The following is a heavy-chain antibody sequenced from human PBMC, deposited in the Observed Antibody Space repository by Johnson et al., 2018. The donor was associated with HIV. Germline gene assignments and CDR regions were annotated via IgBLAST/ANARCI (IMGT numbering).Heavy chain of an antibody. D-gene: IGHD2-15*01. CDR3: TTDLPYCSGHDCYNAFDL. V-gene: IGHV3-15*01. CDR2: IKRKTDGGTT. CDR1: GFTFSNAW. Sequence: VQLVESGGGVVQPGRSLRLSCAASGFTFSNAWMSWVRQAPGKGLEWVGRIKRKTDGGTTDYAAPVKGKFIISRDDSKNTLYLEMNSLKTEDTAVYYCTTDLPYCSGHDCYNAFDLWGQGTTVIVSS. J-gene: IGHJ3*01.